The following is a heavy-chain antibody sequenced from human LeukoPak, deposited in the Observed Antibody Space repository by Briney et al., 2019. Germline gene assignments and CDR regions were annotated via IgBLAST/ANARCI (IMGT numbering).Heavy chain of an antibody. CDR2: IKSKRDGGTI. V-gene: IGHV3-15*01. J-gene: IGHJ4*02. CDR1: GFIFRDVW. Sequence: PGGSLRLSCAGSGFIFRDVWMSWVRQAPGKGLEWVGRIKSKRDGGTIDYAAPVKGRVTMSRDDSKKTFSLEMNNLKTEDTGVYYCTTDLDYWGQGTLVTVSS. CDR3: TTDLDY.